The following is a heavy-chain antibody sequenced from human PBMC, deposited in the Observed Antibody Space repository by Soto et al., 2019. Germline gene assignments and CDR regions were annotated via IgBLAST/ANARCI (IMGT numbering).Heavy chain of an antibody. Sequence: SETLSLTCTVSGGSISSGGYYWSWIRQHPGKGLEWIGYIYYSGSTYYNPSLKSRVTISVDTSKNQFSLKLSSVTAADTAVYYCARWVVVAGQVDYWGQGTLVTVSS. CDR3: ARWVVVAGQVDY. CDR1: GGSISSGGYY. CDR2: IYYSGST. D-gene: IGHD2-15*01. J-gene: IGHJ4*02. V-gene: IGHV4-31*03.